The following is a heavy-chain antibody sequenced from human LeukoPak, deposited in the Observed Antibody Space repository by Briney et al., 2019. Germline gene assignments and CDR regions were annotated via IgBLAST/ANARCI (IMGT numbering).Heavy chain of an antibody. CDR2: INHSGST. J-gene: IGHJ4*02. CDR3: AGSGDYFDY. D-gene: IGHD4-17*01. V-gene: IGHV4-34*01. Sequence: KPSETLSLTCAVYGGSFSGYYWSWIRQPPGKGLEWMGEINHSGSTNYNPSLKSRVTISVDTSKDQFSLELSSVTAADTAVYYCAGSGDYFDYWGQGTLVTVSS. CDR1: GGSFSGYY.